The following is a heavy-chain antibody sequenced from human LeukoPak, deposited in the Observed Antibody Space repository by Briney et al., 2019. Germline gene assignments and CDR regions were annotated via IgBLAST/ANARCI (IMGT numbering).Heavy chain of an antibody. CDR2: IYTSGST. CDR3: ARGVAALRNNWFDP. V-gene: IGHV4-4*07. J-gene: IGHJ5*02. CDR1: GGSLSSYY. D-gene: IGHD2-15*01. Sequence: SETLSLTCTVSGGSLSSYYWSWIRQPAGEGLEGIGRIYTSGSTNYNPSLKSRVTMSVDTSKNQFSLKLSSVTAADTAVYYCARGVAALRNNWFDPWGQGTLVTVSS.